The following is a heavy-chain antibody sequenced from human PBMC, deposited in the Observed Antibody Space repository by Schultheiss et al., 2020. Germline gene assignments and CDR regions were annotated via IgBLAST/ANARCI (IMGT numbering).Heavy chain of an antibody. D-gene: IGHD2-15*01. V-gene: IGHV3-23*01. CDR1: GFTFSSYA. CDR3: AKSRTLLNIVVYYFDY. Sequence: GESLKISCEASGFTFSSYAMSWVRQIAGKGLERVSVISDSGGRTTYADSVKGRFTMSRDNSRNIVYLQMNSLRAEDTAVYYCAKSRTLLNIVVYYFDYWGQGTLVTVSS. CDR2: ISDSGGRT. J-gene: IGHJ4*02.